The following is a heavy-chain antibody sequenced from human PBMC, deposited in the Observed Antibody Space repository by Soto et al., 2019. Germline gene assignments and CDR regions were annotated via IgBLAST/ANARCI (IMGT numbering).Heavy chain of an antibody. V-gene: IGHV2-5*01. J-gene: IGHJ4*02. D-gene: IGHD6-25*01. CDR1: GFSLRTSGVS. CDR3: AYRVGSRGSFDY. CDR2: IYWNDDK. Sequence: QITLKESGPTLVKPTQTVTLTCSFSGFSLRTSGVSVGWIRQPPGNALEWLAFIYWNDDKRYSPSLQSRLTITKDNSKKEVVLTMTNMDPLDTGTYYCAYRVGSRGSFDYWGQGTLVTVSS.